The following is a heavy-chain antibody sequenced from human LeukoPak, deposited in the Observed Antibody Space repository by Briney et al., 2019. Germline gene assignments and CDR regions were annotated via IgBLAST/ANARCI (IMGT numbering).Heavy chain of an antibody. J-gene: IGHJ4*02. D-gene: IGHD1-26*01. Sequence: GGSLRLSCAASGFTFSNYAMSWVRQAPGKGLEWVSGISGSGGSTYYADSVKGRFTISRDNSKNTLYLQMNSLTDEDTAVYYCAKKWGVGTTTLDYFDYWGQGTLVTVSS. V-gene: IGHV3-23*01. CDR1: GFTFSNYA. CDR3: AKKWGVGTTTLDYFDY. CDR2: ISGSGGST.